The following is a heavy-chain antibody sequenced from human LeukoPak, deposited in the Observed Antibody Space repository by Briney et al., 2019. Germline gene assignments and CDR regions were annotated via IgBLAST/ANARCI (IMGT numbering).Heavy chain of an antibody. V-gene: IGHV3-74*01. J-gene: IGHJ5*02. CDR2: ITNDGSST. CDR1: GLTFSSHW. Sequence: GGSLRLSCAASGLTFSSHWMHWVRQAPGKGLVWVSRITNDGSSTTYADSVKGRFTISRDNAKNTLYLQMNSLRAEDTAAYYCARGNWGSAYWFDPWGQGTLVTVSS. CDR3: ARGNWGSAYWFDP. D-gene: IGHD7-27*01.